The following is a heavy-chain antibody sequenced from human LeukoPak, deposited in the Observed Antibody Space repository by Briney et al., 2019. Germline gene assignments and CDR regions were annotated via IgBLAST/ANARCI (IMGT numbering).Heavy chain of an antibody. CDR2: IYPGDSDT. J-gene: IGHJ6*02. Sequence: GESLKISCKGSGYTLIGYWISWVRQMPGKGLEWMGIIYPGDSDTRYSPSFQGQVTISADKSITTAYLQWSSLKASDTARDKAAGGDYSSWSLPPEYYGMDVWGQGTTVTVSS. CDR3: AGGDYSSWSLPPEYYGMDV. CDR1: GYTLIGYW. V-gene: IGHV5-51*01. D-gene: IGHD6-6*01.